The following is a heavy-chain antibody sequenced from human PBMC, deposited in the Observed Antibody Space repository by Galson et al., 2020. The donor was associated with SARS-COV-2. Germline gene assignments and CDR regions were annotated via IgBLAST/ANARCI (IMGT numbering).Heavy chain of an antibody. V-gene: IGHV4-30-4*01. CDR1: GGSISSGDYY. D-gene: IGHD2-2*01. CDR2: IYYSGST. CDR3: ASLPRGIVVVGGFDY. Sequence: ETSETLSLTCTVSGGSISSGDYYWSWIRQPPGKGLEWIGYIYYSGSTYYNPSRKSRVTISVDTSKNQFSLKLSSVTAADTAVYYCASLPRGIVVVGGFDYWGQGTLVTVSS. J-gene: IGHJ4*02.